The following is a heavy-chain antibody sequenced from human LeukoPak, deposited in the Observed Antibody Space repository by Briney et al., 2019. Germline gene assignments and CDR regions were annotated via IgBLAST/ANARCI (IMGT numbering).Heavy chain of an antibody. D-gene: IGHD2-15*01. V-gene: IGHV4-39*07. J-gene: IGHJ6*04. CDR2: IYYSGST. Sequence: SETLSLTCTVSGGSISSSSYYWGWIRQPPGKGLEWIGSIYYSGSTYYNPSLKSRVTISVDTSKNQFSLKLSSVTAADTAVYYCARDCSGGSSCPDVWGKGTTVTVSS. CDR3: ARDCSGGSSCPDV. CDR1: GGSISSSSYY.